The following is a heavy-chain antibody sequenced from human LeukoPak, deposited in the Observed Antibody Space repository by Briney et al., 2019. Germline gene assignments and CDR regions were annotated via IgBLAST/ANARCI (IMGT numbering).Heavy chain of an antibody. Sequence: SVKVSCKASGFTFTSSAMQWVRQARGQRLEWIGWIVVGSGNTNYAQKFQERVTITRDMSTSTAYMELSSLRSEDTAVYYCARAQTLYGSGSYGIDYWGQGTLVTVSS. CDR1: GFTFTSSA. CDR2: IVVGSGNT. V-gene: IGHV1-58*02. CDR3: ARAQTLYGSGSYGIDY. D-gene: IGHD3-10*01. J-gene: IGHJ4*02.